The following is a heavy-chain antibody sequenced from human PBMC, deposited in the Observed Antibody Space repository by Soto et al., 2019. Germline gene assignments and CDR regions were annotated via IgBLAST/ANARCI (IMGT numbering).Heavy chain of an antibody. CDR2: IYYSGST. CDR3: ARLARTVY. CDR1: GGSISSGSYY. J-gene: IGHJ4*02. Sequence: SETLPLTCTVSGGSISSGSYYWGWIRQPPGKGLEWIGSIYYSGSTYYNPSLKSRVTISVDTSKNQFSLKLSSVTAADTAVYYCARLARTVYWGQGTLVTVSS. V-gene: IGHV4-39*01. D-gene: IGHD5-12*01.